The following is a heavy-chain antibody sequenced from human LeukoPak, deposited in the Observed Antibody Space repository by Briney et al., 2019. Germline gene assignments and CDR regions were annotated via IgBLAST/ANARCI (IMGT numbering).Heavy chain of an antibody. V-gene: IGHV4-34*01. J-gene: IGHJ4*02. CDR3: ARAFSSSSLRGYYFDY. D-gene: IGHD6-6*01. CDR1: GGSFSGYH. Sequence: SETLSLTCAVYGGSFSGYHWSWIRQPPGKGLEWIGEINHSGSTNYNPSLKSRVTISVDTSKNQFSLKVSSVTAADTAVFYCARAFSSSSLRGYYFDYWGQGTLVTVSS. CDR2: INHSGST.